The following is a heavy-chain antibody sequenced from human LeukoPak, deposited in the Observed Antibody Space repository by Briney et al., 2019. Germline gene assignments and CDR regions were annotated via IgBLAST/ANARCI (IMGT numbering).Heavy chain of an antibody. CDR1: GFILSDYN. CDR3: TRDLSATARAYDY. D-gene: IGHD1-26*01. V-gene: IGHV3-21*01. CDR2: IAISATYI. J-gene: IGHJ4*02. Sequence: GGSLRLSCAASGFILSDYNMNWVRQAPGKGLEWVSFIAISATYITYADSVKGRFTISRENAENSLYLQMNSLRAEDTAVYYCTRDLSATARAYDYWGQGTLVTVSS.